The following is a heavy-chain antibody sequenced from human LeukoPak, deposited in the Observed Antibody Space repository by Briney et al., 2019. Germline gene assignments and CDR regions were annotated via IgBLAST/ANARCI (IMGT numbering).Heavy chain of an antibody. CDR2: IYHSGST. CDR1: GGSISSSNW. J-gene: IGHJ4*02. CDR3: ARGSRELYYFDY. D-gene: IGHD1-7*01. V-gene: IGHV4-4*02. Sequence: SETLSLTCAVSGGSISSSNWWSWVRPPPGKGLEWIGEIYHSGSTNYNPSLKSRVTISVDASKTQFSLKLNSVTAADTAVYYCARGSRELYYFDYWGQGTLVTVSS.